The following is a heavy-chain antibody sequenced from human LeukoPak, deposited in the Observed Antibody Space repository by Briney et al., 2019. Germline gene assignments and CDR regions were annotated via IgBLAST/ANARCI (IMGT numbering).Heavy chain of an antibody. V-gene: IGHV1-69*02. CDR2: IIPILGIA. CDR3: ASRITEYCSSTSCYIGAFDI. CDR1: GGTFSSYT. Sequence: SVKVSCKASGGTFSSYTISRVRQAPGQGLEWMGRIIPILGIANYAQKFQGRVTITADKSTSTAYMELSSLRSEDTAVYYCASRITEYCSSTSCYIGAFDIWGQGTMVTVSS. D-gene: IGHD2-2*02. J-gene: IGHJ3*02.